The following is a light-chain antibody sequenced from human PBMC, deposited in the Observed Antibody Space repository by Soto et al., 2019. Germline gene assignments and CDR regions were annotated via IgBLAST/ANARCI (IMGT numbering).Light chain of an antibody. V-gene: IGKV3-11*01. CDR1: QSVSSY. CDR2: DAS. J-gene: IGKJ1*01. CDR3: QQRGT. Sequence: EIVLTQSPATLSLSPGERATLSCRPSQSVSSYLAWYQQKPGQAPRLLIYDASNRATGIPARFSGSGSGTDFTLTISSLEPEDFAVYYCQQRGTFGQGTKVDIK.